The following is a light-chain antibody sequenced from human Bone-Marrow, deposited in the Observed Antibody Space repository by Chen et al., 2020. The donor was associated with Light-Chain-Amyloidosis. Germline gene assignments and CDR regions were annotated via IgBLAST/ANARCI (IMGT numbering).Light chain of an antibody. CDR2: GSS. CDR3: QQYGTSPLT. V-gene: IGKV3-20*01. Sequence: EIVLTQSPGTLSLSPGEGANLSCRASQTISSNYLTWYQQKFGQAPRILIYGSSSRATGIPDRYTGRGSGTDFTLTINRLEPEDFAMYYCQQYGTSPLTFGGGTKVEIK. J-gene: IGKJ4*01. CDR1: QTISSNY.